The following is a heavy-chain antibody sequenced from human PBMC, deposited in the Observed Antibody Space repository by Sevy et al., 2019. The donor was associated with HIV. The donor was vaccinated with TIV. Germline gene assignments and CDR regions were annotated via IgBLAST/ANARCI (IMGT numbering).Heavy chain of an antibody. CDR2: IYYNGHI. CDR1: GGSITSLY. D-gene: IGHD1-26*01. CDR3: AGENAWGRGYS. J-gene: IGHJ4*02. V-gene: IGHV4-59*08. Sequence: SENLSLTCTVSGGSITSLYWNWIRQHPGKGLEWIANIYYNGHINYNPSLKSRVTLSLDTSKNQFSLRLSSVTAADTAMYYCAGENAWGRGYSWGQGTLVNVSS.